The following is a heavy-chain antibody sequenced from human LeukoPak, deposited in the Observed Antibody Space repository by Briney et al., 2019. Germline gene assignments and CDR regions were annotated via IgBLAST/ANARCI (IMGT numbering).Heavy chain of an antibody. CDR1: GFTFSSYW. D-gene: IGHD2-2*02. CDR3: ASAGYCSSTSCYIGGYYYYGMDV. J-gene: IGHJ6*02. Sequence: PGGSLRLSCAASGFTFSSYWMSWVRQAPGKGLEWVANIKQDGSEKYYVDSVKGRFTISRDNAKNSLYLQMNSLRAEDTAVYYCASAGYCSSTSCYIGGYYYYGMDVWGQGTTVTVSS. CDR2: IKQDGSEK. V-gene: IGHV3-7*01.